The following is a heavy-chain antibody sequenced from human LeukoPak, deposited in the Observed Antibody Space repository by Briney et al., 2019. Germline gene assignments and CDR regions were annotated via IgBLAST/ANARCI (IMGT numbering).Heavy chain of an antibody. V-gene: IGHV3-21*01. Sequence: GGSLRLSCAASGFTFSTYSMNWVRQAPGKGLEWVSSISSSSSYIYYADSVKGRFTISRGNSKNTLYLQMNSLRAEDTAVYYCAKDLEVSEWELTGIDYWGQGTLVTVSS. CDR3: AKDLEVSEWELTGIDY. J-gene: IGHJ4*02. D-gene: IGHD3-3*01. CDR2: ISSSSSYI. CDR1: GFTFSTYS.